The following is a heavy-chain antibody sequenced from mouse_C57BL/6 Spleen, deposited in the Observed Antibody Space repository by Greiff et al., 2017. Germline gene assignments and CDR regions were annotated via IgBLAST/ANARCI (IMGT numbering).Heavy chain of an antibody. CDR2: IDPSDSET. D-gene: IGHD2-5*01. CDR1: GYTFTSYW. V-gene: IGHV1-52*01. Sequence: QVQLQQPGAELVRPGSSVKLSCKASGYTFTSYWMHRVKQRPIQGLEWIGNIDPSDSETHYNQKFKDKATLTVDKSSSTAYMQLSSLTSEDSAVYYCALYSNYYAMDYWGQGTSVTVSS. CDR3: ALYSNYYAMDY. J-gene: IGHJ4*01.